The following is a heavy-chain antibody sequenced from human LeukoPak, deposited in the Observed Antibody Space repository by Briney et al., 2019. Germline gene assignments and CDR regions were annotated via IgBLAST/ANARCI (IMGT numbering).Heavy chain of an antibody. D-gene: IGHD3-22*01. Sequence: PGGSLRLSCAASEFIFSGYWMNWVRQAPGKGLEWVANIKQDGSEKQYVGSVRGRFTISRDNAKNSLYLQMNSLRVEDTAVYFCAKRGVVIRVILVGFHKEAYYFDSWGQGALVTVSS. V-gene: IGHV3-7*03. CDR2: IKQDGSEK. CDR1: EFIFSGYW. CDR3: AKRGVVIRVILVGFHKEAYYFDS. J-gene: IGHJ4*02.